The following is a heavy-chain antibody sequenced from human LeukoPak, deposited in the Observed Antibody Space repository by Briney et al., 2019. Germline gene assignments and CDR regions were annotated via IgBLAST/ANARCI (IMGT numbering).Heavy chain of an antibody. D-gene: IGHD6-13*01. Sequence: SETLSLTCAVYGGSFSGYYWSWIRQPPGKGLEWIGAINHSGSTNYNPSLKSRVTISVDTSKNQFSLKLSSVTAADTAVYYCARGRGSSWYFAVRHYYYYGMDVWGQGTTVTVSS. V-gene: IGHV4-34*01. CDR3: ARGRGSSWYFAVRHYYYYGMDV. CDR2: INHSGST. J-gene: IGHJ6*02. CDR1: GGSFSGYY.